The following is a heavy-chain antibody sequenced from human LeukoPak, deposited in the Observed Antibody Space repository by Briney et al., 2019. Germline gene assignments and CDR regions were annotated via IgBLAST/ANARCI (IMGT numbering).Heavy chain of an antibody. Sequence: PGGSLRLSCAASGFTFSSYSMNWVRQAPGKGLEWVSSISSSSSYIYYADSVKGRFTISRDNAKNSLYLQMNSLRAEDTAVYYCARMQDIVLMVYASYWYFDLWGRGTLVTVSS. D-gene: IGHD2-8*01. V-gene: IGHV3-21*01. CDR2: ISSSSSYI. J-gene: IGHJ2*01. CDR3: ARMQDIVLMVYASYWYFDL. CDR1: GFTFSSYS.